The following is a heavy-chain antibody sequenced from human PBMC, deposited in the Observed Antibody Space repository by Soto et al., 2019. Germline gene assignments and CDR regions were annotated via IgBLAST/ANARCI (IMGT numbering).Heavy chain of an antibody. J-gene: IGHJ4*02. CDR1: GFSLSSKGMR. CDR2: IDWDDDK. D-gene: IGHD4-17*01. V-gene: IGHV2-70*04. CDR3: ARSPGGFTVATYFFDY. Sequence: SGPTLVNPTQTLTLTCTFSGFSLSSKGMRVSWIRQPPGKALEWLARIDWDDDKFYSPSLRTRLTISKDTSKNQVVLTMTNVDPKDTATYYCARSPGGFTVATYFFDYWGQGPLVTVSS.